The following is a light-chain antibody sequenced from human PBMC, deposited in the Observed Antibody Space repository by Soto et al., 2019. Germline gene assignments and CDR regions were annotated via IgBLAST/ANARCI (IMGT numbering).Light chain of an antibody. CDR3: SSYTSRNTLYV. V-gene: IGLV2-14*01. CDR1: SSDVGGYNY. Sequence: QSVLAQPASVSGSPGQSITISCTGTSSDVGGYNYVSWYQQHPGKAPNLMIYDVSIRPSGVSIRFSGSKSGNTASLTFSGLQAEDEADYYCSSYTSRNTLYVFGTGTKVTVL. CDR2: DVS. J-gene: IGLJ1*01.